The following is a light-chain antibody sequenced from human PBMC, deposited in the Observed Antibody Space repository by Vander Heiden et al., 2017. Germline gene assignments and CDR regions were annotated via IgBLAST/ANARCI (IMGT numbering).Light chain of an antibody. V-gene: IGLV3-1*01. J-gene: IGLJ2*01. CDR2: QDT. CDR3: QAWDTGTCVV. Sequence: SYELTKTLSVSVSPGQTASISCSGNELGHKFDGWYQQTPGQYPVLVIYQDTKRPSGIPELFSGSNSGNTATLTITGTQAVDEADYYCQAWDTGTCVVFGAGTKLTVL. CDR1: ELGHKF.